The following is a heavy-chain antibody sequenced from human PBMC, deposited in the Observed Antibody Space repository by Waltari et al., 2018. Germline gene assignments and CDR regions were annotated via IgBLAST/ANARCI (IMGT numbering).Heavy chain of an antibody. Sequence: QVQLVQSGAEVKKPGASVKVSCKASGYTFTGYYMHWVRQAPGQGLEWMGWINPNSGGTKYAQKFQGRVTMTRDTSISTAYMELSRLRSDDTAVYYCARAFRRLNYYDSSGYLQGGYWGQGTLVTVSS. CDR3: ARAFRRLNYYDSSGYLQGGY. CDR2: INPNSGGT. D-gene: IGHD3-22*01. V-gene: IGHV1-2*02. J-gene: IGHJ4*02. CDR1: GYTFTGYY.